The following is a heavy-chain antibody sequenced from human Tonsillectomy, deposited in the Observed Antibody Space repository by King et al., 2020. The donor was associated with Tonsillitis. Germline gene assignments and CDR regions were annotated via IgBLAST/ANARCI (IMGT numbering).Heavy chain of an antibody. V-gene: IGHV4-34*01. D-gene: IGHD6-19*01. Sequence: VQLQQWGAGLLKPSETLSLTCAVYGGSFSGYYWSWSRQPPGKGLEWIGQIDHSGSTNYNPSLKSRVTISLDTSKNQFFLKLTSVTAADTAVYYCARGNNRYSSYQTWFAPWGQGTLVTVSS. J-gene: IGHJ5*02. CDR1: GGSFSGYY. CDR3: ARGNNRYSSYQTWFAP. CDR2: IDHSGST.